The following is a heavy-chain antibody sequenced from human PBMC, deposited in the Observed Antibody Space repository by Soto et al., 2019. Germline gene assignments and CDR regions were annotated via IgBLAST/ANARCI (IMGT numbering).Heavy chain of an antibody. Sequence: EVQLVESGGGLVKPGGSLRLSCAASGFTFSSYSMNWVRQAPGKWLEWVSSISSSSSYIYYADSVWGRFTISRDNAKNSLYLQMNSLRAEDTAVYYCARVYQQLCFDYWGQGTLVTVSS. V-gene: IGHV3-21*01. D-gene: IGHD2-2*01. CDR2: ISSSSSYI. CDR1: GFTFSSYS. CDR3: ARVYQQLCFDY. J-gene: IGHJ4*02.